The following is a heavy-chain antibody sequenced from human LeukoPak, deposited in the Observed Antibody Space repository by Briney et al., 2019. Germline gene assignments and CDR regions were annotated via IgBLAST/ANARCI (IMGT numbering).Heavy chain of an antibody. CDR2: INHSGST. CDR3: ARHDPSGSYARVDY. J-gene: IGHJ4*02. Sequence: PSETLSLTCAVYGGSFSGYYWSWIRQPPGKGLEWIGEINHSGSTYYNPSLKSRVTISVDTSKNQFSLKLSSVTAADTAVYYCARHDPSGSYARVDYWGQGTLVTVSS. D-gene: IGHD1-26*01. V-gene: IGHV4-34*01. CDR1: GGSFSGYY.